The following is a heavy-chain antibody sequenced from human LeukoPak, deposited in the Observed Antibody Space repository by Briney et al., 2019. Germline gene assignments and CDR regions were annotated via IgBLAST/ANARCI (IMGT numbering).Heavy chain of an antibody. D-gene: IGHD3-3*01. CDR3: ARDTTSIDFWSGYYSD. V-gene: IGHV3-7*03. Sequence: GGSLRLSCATSGFTFSSSWMSWVRQAPGKGLECVANIKEDGREKYYVDSVKGRFTISRDNAKNSLYLQMSSLRAEDTAVYYCARDTTSIDFWSGYYSDWGQGTLVTVSS. J-gene: IGHJ4*02. CDR2: IKEDGREK. CDR1: GFTFSSSW.